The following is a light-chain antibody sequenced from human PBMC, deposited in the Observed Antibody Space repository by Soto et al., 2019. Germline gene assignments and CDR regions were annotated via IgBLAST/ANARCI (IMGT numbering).Light chain of an antibody. J-gene: IGKJ4*01. V-gene: IGKV1-33*01. CDR2: DAS. CDR3: QHYDHLPPLS. CDR1: QDIKNY. Sequence: DIQMTQSPSSLSASVGDRVTITCQASQDIKNYLNWYQQKPGKAPNLLIYDASNLKTGGPSRFSGSGSATHFTFTISSLQPEDIATYYCQHYDHLPPLSFGGGTKVEIK.